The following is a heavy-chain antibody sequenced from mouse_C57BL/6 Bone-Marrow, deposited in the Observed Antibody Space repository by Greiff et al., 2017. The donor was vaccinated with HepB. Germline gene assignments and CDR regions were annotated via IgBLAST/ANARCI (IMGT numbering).Heavy chain of an antibody. CDR3: TRSDDGYYRYWFPY. Sequence: VQLQQSGAELVRPGASVTLSCKASGYTFTDYEMHWVKQTPVHGLEWIGAIDPETGGTAYNQKFKGKAILTADKSSSTAYMELRSLTSEDSAVYYCTRSDDGYYRYWFPYWGQGTMVTVSA. J-gene: IGHJ3*01. D-gene: IGHD2-3*01. V-gene: IGHV1-15*01. CDR2: IDPETGGT. CDR1: GYTFTDYE.